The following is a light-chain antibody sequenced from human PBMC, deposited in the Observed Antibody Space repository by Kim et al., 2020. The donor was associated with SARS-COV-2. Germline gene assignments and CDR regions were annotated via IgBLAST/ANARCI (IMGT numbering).Light chain of an antibody. J-gene: IGKJ1*01. CDR3: QQSYSTPRT. V-gene: IGKV1-39*01. CDR2: TAS. Sequence: DIQMTQSPSSLSASVGDRVTITCQASQSISSYLNWYQQKPGKPPKLLIYTASSLQSGVPSRFSGSGSGTDFTLTISSLQPEDFATYYCQQSYSTPRTFGQGTKVDIK. CDR1: QSISSY.